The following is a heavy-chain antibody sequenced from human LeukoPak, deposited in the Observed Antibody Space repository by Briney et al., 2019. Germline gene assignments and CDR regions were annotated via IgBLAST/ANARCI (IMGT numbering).Heavy chain of an antibody. D-gene: IGHD6-13*01. CDR2: ISAYNGNT. J-gene: IGHJ5*02. CDR3: AREVVGAAGSTGFGP. V-gene: IGHV1-18*01. CDR1: GYTFTSYG. Sequence: ASVKVSCKASGYTFTSYGISWVRQAPGQGLEWMGWISAYNGNTNYAQKLQGRVTMTTDTSTSTAYMELRSLRSDDTAVYYCAREVVGAAGSTGFGPWGQGTLVTVSS.